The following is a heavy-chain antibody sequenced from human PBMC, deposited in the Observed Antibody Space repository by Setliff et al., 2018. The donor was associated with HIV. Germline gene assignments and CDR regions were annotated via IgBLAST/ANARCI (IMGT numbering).Heavy chain of an antibody. CDR3: ARGPLYGYDRGYYYYAMDI. V-gene: IGHV1-69*13. CDR1: GGIFNTYG. CDR2: IIPIARAP. Sequence: SVKVSCKASGGIFNTYGMNWVRQAPGQGLEWMGGIIPIARAPNYAQKFQDRVTITADESTTTVYMEVRSLKSEDTALYYCARGPLYGYDRGYYYYAMDIWGQGTTVTVSS. D-gene: IGHD5-12*01. J-gene: IGHJ6*02.